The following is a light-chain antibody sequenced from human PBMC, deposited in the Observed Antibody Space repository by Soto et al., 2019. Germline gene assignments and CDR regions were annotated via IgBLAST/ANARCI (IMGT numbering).Light chain of an antibody. J-gene: IGKJ1*01. CDR2: KAS. CDR3: QQYNSYWT. CDR1: QSISSR. Sequence: SQTPSTLSASVGDRVTITCRASQSISSRLAWYQQKPGKAPKLLIYKASSLESGLPSRFSGSGSGTEFTLTISSLQPDDSATYYCQQYNSYWTFGQGTKVDIK. V-gene: IGKV1-5*03.